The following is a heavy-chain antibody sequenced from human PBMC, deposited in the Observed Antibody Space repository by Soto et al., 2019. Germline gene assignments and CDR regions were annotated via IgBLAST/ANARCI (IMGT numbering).Heavy chain of an antibody. V-gene: IGHV6-1*01. CDR1: GDSVSSNSAA. J-gene: IGHJ5*02. CDR2: TYYRSKWYN. D-gene: IGHD6-6*01. CDR3: ARDHEYNSSPRGGWFDP. Sequence: SQTLSLTCDISGDSVSSNSAAWNWIRQSPSRGLEWLGRTYYRSKWYNDYAVSVKSRITINPDTSKNQFSLQLISVTPEDTAVYYCARDHEYNSSPRGGWFDPWGQGTLVTVSS.